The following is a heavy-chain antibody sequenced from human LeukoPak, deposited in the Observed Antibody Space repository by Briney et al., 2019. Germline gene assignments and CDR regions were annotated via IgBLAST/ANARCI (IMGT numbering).Heavy chain of an antibody. D-gene: IGHD5-12*01. J-gene: IGHJ4*02. CDR1: GASISSYY. CDR2: IYYSGYT. V-gene: IGHV4-59*01. CDR3: ARSYSGYDTYYFDY. Sequence: SETLSLTCTVSGASISSYYWSWIRQPPGKGLGWIGCIYYSGYTNYNPSLKSRITISVDTSKNQFPLKLSSVTAADTAVYYCARSYSGYDTYYFDYWGQGTLVTVSS.